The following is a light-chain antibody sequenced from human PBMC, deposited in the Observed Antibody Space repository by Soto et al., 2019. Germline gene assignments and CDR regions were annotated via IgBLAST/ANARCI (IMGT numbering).Light chain of an antibody. CDR3: QQYADLPYT. CDR2: GVS. Sequence: IVLTQSPGTLSLSPGERATLSCMASQTLTTTYLAWYQQKPGQAPRLLIYGVSRRTTGITDRFSGSGCGTDFALTISRLEPEDFAVYSCQQYADLPYTFGQGTTLEI. CDR1: QTLTTTY. V-gene: IGKV3-20*01. J-gene: IGKJ2*01.